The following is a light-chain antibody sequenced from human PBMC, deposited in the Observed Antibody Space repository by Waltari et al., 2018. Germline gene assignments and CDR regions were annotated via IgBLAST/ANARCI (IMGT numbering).Light chain of an antibody. Sequence: QSAMTQPASVSGSPGQSITISCTGTSSDVGGHNHVSCCQQHPGQVPKLLIYDFDKWPSGVSHRFSASKSGNTASLTISGLQAEDEADYYCNSFTSTTTWVFGGGTRVTVL. J-gene: IGLJ3*02. CDR3: NSFTSTTTWV. CDR1: SSDVGGHNH. CDR2: DFD. V-gene: IGLV2-14*03.